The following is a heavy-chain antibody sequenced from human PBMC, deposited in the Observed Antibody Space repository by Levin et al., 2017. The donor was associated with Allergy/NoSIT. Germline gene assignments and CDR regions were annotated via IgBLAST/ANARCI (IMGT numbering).Heavy chain of an antibody. CDR1: GGTFSSYA. CDR2: IIPIFGTA. CDR3: ADGGRDVGSYYYYYYMDG. J-gene: IGHJ6*03. D-gene: IGHD2-15*01. Sequence: KISCKASGGTFSSYAISWVRQAPGQGLEWMGGIIPIFGTANYAQKFQGRVTITADKSTSTAYMELSSLRSEDTAVYYCADGGRDVGSYYYYYYMDGWGKGTTVTVSS. V-gene: IGHV1-69*06.